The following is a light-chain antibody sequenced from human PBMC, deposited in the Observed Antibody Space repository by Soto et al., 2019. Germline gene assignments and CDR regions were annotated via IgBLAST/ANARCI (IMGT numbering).Light chain of an antibody. J-gene: IGKJ1*01. CDR1: QTINNY. CDR3: QQTYGALTLT. V-gene: IGKV1-39*01. Sequence: DIQMTQSPSSLSASVGDRVTITCRASQTINNYLNWSQQKPGRAPKLLISTSSSLQSGVPSTFSGSGSGTDFTLTINSLHPEDFATYYCQQTYGALTLTFGQGTKVDIK. CDR2: TSS.